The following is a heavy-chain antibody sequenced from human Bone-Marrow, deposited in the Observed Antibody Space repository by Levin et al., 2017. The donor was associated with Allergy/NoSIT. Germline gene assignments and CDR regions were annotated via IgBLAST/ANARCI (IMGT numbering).Heavy chain of an antibody. J-gene: IGHJ5*02. CDR3: ARGTPYYDFWSGYSGGDWFDP. CDR1: GGSFSGYY. CDR2: INHSGST. D-gene: IGHD3-3*01. V-gene: IGHV4-34*01. Sequence: SCAVYGGSFSGYYWSWIRQPPGKGLEWIGEINHSGSTNYNPSLKSRVTISVDTSKNQFSLKLSSVTAADTAVYYCARGTPYYDFWSGYSGGDWFDPWGQGTLVTVSS.